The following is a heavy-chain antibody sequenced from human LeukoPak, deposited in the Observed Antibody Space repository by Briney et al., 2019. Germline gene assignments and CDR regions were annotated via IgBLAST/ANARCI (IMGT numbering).Heavy chain of an antibody. V-gene: IGHV3-48*04. D-gene: IGHD3-3*01. Sequence: GGSLRLSCAASGFTFSTHNMNWVRQAPGEGLEWVSYISGSSSTIYYADSVKGRFTISRDNAKNTLYLQMNSLRAEDTAVYYCARDNRESITIFGVVTHQTTPGGDYWGQGTLVTVSS. CDR3: ARDNRESITIFGVVTHQTTPGGDY. CDR1: GFTFSTHN. CDR2: ISGSSSTI. J-gene: IGHJ4*02.